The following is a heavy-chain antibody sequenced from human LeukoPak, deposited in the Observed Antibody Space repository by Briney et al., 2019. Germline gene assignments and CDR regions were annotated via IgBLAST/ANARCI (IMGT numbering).Heavy chain of an antibody. CDR1: GGSISSGGYY. V-gene: IGHV4-31*03. CDR3: ARRLSGSYAFDY. CDR2: IYYSGST. Sequence: PSQTLSLTCTVSGGSISSGGYYWSWIRQHPGKGLEWIGYIYYSGSTYYNPSLKSRVTISVDTSKNQFSLELSSVTAADTAVYYCARRLSGSYAFDYWGQGTLVTVSS. J-gene: IGHJ4*02. D-gene: IGHD1-26*01.